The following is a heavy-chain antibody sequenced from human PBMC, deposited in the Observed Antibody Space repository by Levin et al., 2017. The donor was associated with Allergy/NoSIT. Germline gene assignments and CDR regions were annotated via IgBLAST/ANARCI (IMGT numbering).Heavy chain of an antibody. D-gene: IGHD6-19*01. Sequence: PGGSLRLSCAASGFSFSSYGMHWVRQAPGKGLEWVTYISYDGSNIYYGDSVKGRFTISRDNSKNTLHLQVISLRPEDTAMYYCAKLGHSGRATFIDYWGQGTLVTVYS. V-gene: IGHV3-30*18. CDR2: ISYDGSNI. CDR1: GFSFSSYG. J-gene: IGHJ4*02. CDR3: AKLGHSGRATFIDY.